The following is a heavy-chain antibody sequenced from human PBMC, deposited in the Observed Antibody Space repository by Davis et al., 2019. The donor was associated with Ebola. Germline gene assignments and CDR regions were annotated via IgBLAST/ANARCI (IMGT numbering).Heavy chain of an antibody. CDR3: SLTYDSTDY. CDR1: GFTFSGSA. CDR2: IRSKPNSYAT. D-gene: IGHD3-22*01. J-gene: IGHJ4*02. Sequence: GESLKISCAASGFTFSGSAMHWVRQASGKGLEWVGRIRSKPNSYATAYAASVKGRFTISRDDSKNTAYLQMNSLKTEGTAVYYCSLTYDSTDYWGQGTLVTVSS. V-gene: IGHV3-73*01.